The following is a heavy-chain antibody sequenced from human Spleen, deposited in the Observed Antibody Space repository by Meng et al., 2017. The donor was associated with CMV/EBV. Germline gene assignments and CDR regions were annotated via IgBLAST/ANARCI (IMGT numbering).Heavy chain of an antibody. D-gene: IGHD2-21*01. CDR3: ACSVVGVGGGFDY. Sequence: ASVKVSCKASGYTFTGYYMHWVRQAPGQGLEWMGWINPNSGGTNYAQKFQGRVTMTRDTSNSTAYMELSRLRSDDTAGYYCACSVVGVGGGFDYWGQGTLVTVSS. CDR2: INPNSGGT. V-gene: IGHV1-2*02. J-gene: IGHJ4*02. CDR1: GYTFTGYY.